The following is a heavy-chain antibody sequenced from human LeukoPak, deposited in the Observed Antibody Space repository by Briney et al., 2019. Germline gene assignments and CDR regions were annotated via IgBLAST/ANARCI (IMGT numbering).Heavy chain of an antibody. CDR1: GDSISSYY. V-gene: IGHV4-59*01. D-gene: IGHD5-24*01. CDR3: ARDRLQLQS. J-gene: IGHJ5*02. CDR2: IYYSGST. Sequence: KPSETLSLTCTVSGDSISSYYWNWIRQPPGKGLEWIGCIYYSGSTSYNPSLKSRVTISVDTSKNQFSLKLSSVTAADTAVYYCARDRLQLQSWGQGTLVTVSS.